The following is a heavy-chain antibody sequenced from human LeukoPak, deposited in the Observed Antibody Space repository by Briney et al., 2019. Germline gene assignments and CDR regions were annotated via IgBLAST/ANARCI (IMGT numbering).Heavy chain of an antibody. V-gene: IGHV3-33*01. CDR2: IWYDGSNK. D-gene: IGHD1-26*01. CDR1: GFTFSSYG. CDR3: ARVTIVGAGGPYCIDV. J-gene: IGHJ6*02. Sequence: RGSLTLSCAASGFTFSSYGMHWVRQAPGKGLEWVAVIWYDGSNKYYADSVKGRFTISRDNSKNTLYLQMNSLRAEDTAVYYCARVTIVGAGGPYCIDVWGQGTTVTVSS.